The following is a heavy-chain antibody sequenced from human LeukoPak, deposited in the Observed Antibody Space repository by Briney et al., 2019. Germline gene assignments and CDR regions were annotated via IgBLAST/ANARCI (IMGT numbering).Heavy chain of an antibody. Sequence: SETLSLTCTVSGGSISSYYWSWTRQPAGKGLEWIGRIYTSGSTNYNPSLKSRVTMSVDTSKNQFSLKLSSVTAADTAVYFCARLGAGYSSSWSGGYFDYWGQGTLVTVSS. CDR2: IYTSGST. J-gene: IGHJ4*02. CDR3: ARLGAGYSSSWSGGYFDY. CDR1: GGSISSYY. V-gene: IGHV4-4*07. D-gene: IGHD6-13*01.